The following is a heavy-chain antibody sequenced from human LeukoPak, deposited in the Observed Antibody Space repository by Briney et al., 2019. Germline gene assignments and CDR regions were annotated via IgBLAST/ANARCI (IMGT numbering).Heavy chain of an antibody. CDR2: IIPIFGTA. Sequence: SVKVSCKASGGTFSSYAISWVRQAPGQGLEWMGGIIPIFGTANYAQKFQGRVTITADESTSTAYMELSSLRSEDTAMYYCARVGSGSYKDYYYGMDVWGQGTSVTVSS. D-gene: IGHD1-26*01. J-gene: IGHJ6*02. V-gene: IGHV1-69*13. CDR1: GGTFSSYA. CDR3: ARVGSGSYKDYYYGMDV.